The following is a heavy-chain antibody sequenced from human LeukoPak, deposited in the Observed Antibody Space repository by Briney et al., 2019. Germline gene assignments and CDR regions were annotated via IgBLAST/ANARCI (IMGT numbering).Heavy chain of an antibody. CDR2: IYHSGST. V-gene: IGHV4-38-2*02. D-gene: IGHD3-10*01. Sequence: SETLSLTCDVSGYSISSGYYWGWIRQPPGKGLEWIGSIYHSGSTYYKPSLKSRVTISVDTSKNQLSLKLSSVTAADTALYYCARDDSGSFDYWGQGTLVIVSS. J-gene: IGHJ4*02. CDR1: GYSISSGYY. CDR3: ARDDSGSFDY.